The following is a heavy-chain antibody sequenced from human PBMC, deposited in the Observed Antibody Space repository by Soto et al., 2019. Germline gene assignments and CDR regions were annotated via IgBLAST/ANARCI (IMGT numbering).Heavy chain of an antibody. CDR1: GFTFSNYA. D-gene: IGHD3-16*01. J-gene: IGHJ4*02. CDR2: ISGSGGRS. CDR3: AKAYFVWSSEQPYYFDY. Sequence: EVQLLDSGGGLVQPGGSLRLSCAASGFTFSNYAMTWVRQGPGKGLEWVSGISGSGGRSYYADSVKGRFTIPRDNSKSTLYLQMNSLRAEDTAVYYGAKAYFVWSSEQPYYFDYWGQGTLVTVSS. V-gene: IGHV3-23*01.